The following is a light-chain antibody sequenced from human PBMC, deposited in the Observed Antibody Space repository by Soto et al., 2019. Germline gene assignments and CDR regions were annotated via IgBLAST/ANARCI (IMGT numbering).Light chain of an antibody. J-gene: IGKJ1*01. Sequence: RTQSPDTVSMSLGERSTITCRASQSLRSSLAWYQQKPGQAPRLLIYDASTRATGIPARFSGSGSGTEFTLTISSLQPDDFATYYCQHYNSYSEAFGQGTKVDI. V-gene: IGKV3-15*01. CDR2: DAS. CDR1: QSLRSS. CDR3: QHYNSYSEA.